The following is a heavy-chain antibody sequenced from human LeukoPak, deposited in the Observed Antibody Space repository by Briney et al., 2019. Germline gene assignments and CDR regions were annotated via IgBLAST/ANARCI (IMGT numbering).Heavy chain of an antibody. Sequence: GGSLRLSCAASGFTFSSYAMSWVRQAPGKGLEWVSAIGGSGGSTYYADSVKGRFTISRDNSKNTLYLQMNSLRAEDTAVYYCAKDYYGSGSYYYYDAFDIWGQGTMVTVSS. CDR3: AKDYYGSGSYYYYDAFDI. CDR2: IGGSGGST. J-gene: IGHJ3*02. CDR1: GFTFSSYA. D-gene: IGHD3-10*01. V-gene: IGHV3-23*01.